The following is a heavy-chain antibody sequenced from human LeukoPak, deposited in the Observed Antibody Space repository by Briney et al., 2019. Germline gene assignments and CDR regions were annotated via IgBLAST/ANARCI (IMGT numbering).Heavy chain of an antibody. CDR1: GYTFTSYA. CDR2: INTNTGNP. CDR3: ASRYCSGGSCYFDY. D-gene: IGHD2-15*01. Sequence: ASVKVSCKASGYTFTSYAMNWVRQAPGQGLEWMGWINTNTGNPTYAQGFTGRFVSSLDTSVSTAYLQISSLKAEDTAVYYCASRYCSGGSCYFDYWGQGTLVTVSS. V-gene: IGHV7-4-1*02. J-gene: IGHJ4*02.